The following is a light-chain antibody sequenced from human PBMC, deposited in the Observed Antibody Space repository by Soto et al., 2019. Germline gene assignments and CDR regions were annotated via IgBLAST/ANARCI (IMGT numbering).Light chain of an antibody. CDR1: QGIKNY. V-gene: IGKV1-16*01. CDR2: AAS. J-gene: IGKJ2*01. Sequence: DIQMTQSPSPLSASVGDTVAITCRASQGIKNYLAWFQQKPGKAPKSLIYAASTLQSGVPSRFRGSGYGTDFTLTISGLQPEDFATYFCQHYYTFPYAFGQGTKLEIK. CDR3: QHYYTFPYA.